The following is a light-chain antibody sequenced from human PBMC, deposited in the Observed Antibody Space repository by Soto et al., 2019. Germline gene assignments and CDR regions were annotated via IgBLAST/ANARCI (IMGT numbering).Light chain of an antibody. CDR3: QQYGGSPRVS. CDR2: GAS. CDR1: QTVSDNY. V-gene: IGKV3-20*01. J-gene: IGKJ4*01. Sequence: EIVLTRSPGALSLSPGERATLSCRASQTVSDNYLAWYQQKPGQAPRLLIYGASTRATGIPDRISGSGSGTDFTLTISRLEPEDFAVYYCQQYGGSPRVSFGGGTKVEIK.